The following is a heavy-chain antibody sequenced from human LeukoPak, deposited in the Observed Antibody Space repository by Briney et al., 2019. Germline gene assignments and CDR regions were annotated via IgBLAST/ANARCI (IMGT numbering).Heavy chain of an antibody. CDR2: IHYSGST. CDR1: GGSISSSSYY. CDR3: ARDCSSTSCYVGAFDI. V-gene: IGHV4-39*07. Sequence: PSETLSLTCTVSGGSISSSSYYWGWIRQPPGKGLEWIGTIHYSGSTYYNPSLRSRVTMSVDTSKNQFYLKLSSVTAADTAVYYCARDCSSTSCYVGAFDIWGQGTMVTVSS. J-gene: IGHJ3*02. D-gene: IGHD2-2*01.